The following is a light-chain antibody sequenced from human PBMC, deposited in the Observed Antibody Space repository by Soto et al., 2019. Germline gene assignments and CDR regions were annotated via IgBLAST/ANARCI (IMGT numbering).Light chain of an antibody. CDR3: QQSYSTPPMYT. CDR2: VAS. V-gene: IGKV1-39*01. J-gene: IGKJ2*01. Sequence: DIQMTQSPSSLSASVGDRVTITCRASQSISKSLHWYQQKPGRAPTLLISVASTLHSGVPSRFSGSGSGTDFTLTISSLQREDFATYYCQQSYSTPPMYTFGQGTKLEIK. CDR1: QSISKS.